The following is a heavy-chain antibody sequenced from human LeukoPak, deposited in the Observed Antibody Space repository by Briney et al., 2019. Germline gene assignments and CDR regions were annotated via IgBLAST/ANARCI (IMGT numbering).Heavy chain of an antibody. J-gene: IGHJ4*02. CDR3: ARPGIAAAGTFFGY. CDR1: GYTFTSYG. V-gene: IGHV1-18*01. CDR2: ISAYNGNT. D-gene: IGHD6-13*01. Sequence: ASVKVSCKASGYTFTSYGISWVRQAPGQGLEWMGWISAYNGNTNYAQKLQGRVTMTTDTPTSTAYMELRSLRSEDTAVYYCARPGIAAAGTFFGYWGQGTLVTVSS.